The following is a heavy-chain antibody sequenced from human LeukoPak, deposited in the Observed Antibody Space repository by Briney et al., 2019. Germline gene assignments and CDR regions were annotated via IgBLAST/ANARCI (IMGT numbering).Heavy chain of an antibody. J-gene: IGHJ6*02. CDR3: AKYRQQYDTPGENGMDF. Sequence: GGSLRLSCAASGFTFSSYAMRWVRQAPGKGLEWVSGISGIGYTTYYADSVKGRFTISRDYSKNTLFLQMNSLRAEDTAVYYCAKYRQQYDTPGENGMDFWGQGTTVTVSS. V-gene: IGHV3-23*01. CDR1: GFTFSSYA. D-gene: IGHD3-16*01. CDR2: ISGIGYTT.